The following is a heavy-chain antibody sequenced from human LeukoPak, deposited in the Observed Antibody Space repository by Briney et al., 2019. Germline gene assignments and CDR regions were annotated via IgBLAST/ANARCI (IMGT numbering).Heavy chain of an antibody. D-gene: IGHD1-7*01. CDR1: GGTFSSYA. CDR2: IIPIFGTA. CDR3: ARVWSLANYGYYYYMDV. V-gene: IGHV1-69*13. Sequence: ASVKVSCKASGGTFSSYAISWVRQAPGQGLEWMGGIIPIFGTANYAQKFQGRVTITADESTSTAYMELSSLRSEDTAVYYCARVWSLANYGYYYYMDVWGKGTTVTVSS. J-gene: IGHJ6*03.